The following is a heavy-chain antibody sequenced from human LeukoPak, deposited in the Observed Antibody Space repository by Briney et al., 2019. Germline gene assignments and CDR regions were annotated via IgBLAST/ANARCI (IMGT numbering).Heavy chain of an antibody. V-gene: IGHV1-69*04. CDR1: GYTFTSYA. D-gene: IGHD5-24*01. CDR2: IIPILGIA. J-gene: IGHJ4*02. Sequence: GASVKVSCKASGYTFTSYAISWVRQAPGQGLEWMGRIIPILGIANYAQKFQGRVTITADKSTSTAYMELSSLRSEDTAVYYCARRDGYNYYFDYWGRGTLVTVSS. CDR3: ARRDGYNYYFDY.